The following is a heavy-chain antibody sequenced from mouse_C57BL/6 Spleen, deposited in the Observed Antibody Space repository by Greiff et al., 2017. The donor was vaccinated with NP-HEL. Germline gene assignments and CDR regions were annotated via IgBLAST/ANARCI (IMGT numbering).Heavy chain of an antibody. J-gene: IGHJ1*03. V-gene: IGHV1-61*01. CDR1: GYTFTSYW. Sequence: QVQLQQPGAELVRPGSSVKLSCKASGYTFTSYWMDWVKQRPGQGLEWIGNIYPSDSETHYNQKFKDKATLTVDKSSSTAYMQLSSLTSEDSAVYYCARSPTGTGGYFDVWGTGTTVTVSS. D-gene: IGHD4-1*02. CDR2: IYPSDSET. CDR3: ARSPTGTGGYFDV.